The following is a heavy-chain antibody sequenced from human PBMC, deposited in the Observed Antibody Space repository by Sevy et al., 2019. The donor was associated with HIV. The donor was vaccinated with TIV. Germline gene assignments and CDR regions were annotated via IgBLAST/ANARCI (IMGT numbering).Heavy chain of an antibody. Sequence: GGSLRLTCTASGFTFSTYAMSWVRQAPGKGLEWVSGISGSASTTYYGGAAYYADSVKGRFTITRANAKNKRYLEMNSLRDEDSAVFHCARGLLARPRGDYWYFDLWVRGTLVTVSS. D-gene: IGHD6-6*01. V-gene: IGHV3-23*01. J-gene: IGHJ2*01. CDR2: ISGSASTTYYGGAA. CDR3: ARGLLARPRGDYWYFDL. CDR1: GFTFSTYA.